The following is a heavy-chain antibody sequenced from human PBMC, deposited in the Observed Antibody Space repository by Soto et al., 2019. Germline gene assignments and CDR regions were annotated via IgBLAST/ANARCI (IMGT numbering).Heavy chain of an antibody. CDR3: ARGIITGTTFDPGWGPGGFDP. J-gene: IGHJ5*02. V-gene: IGHV4-59*01. CDR2: IYYSGST. D-gene: IGHD1-7*01. CDR1: GGSISSYY. Sequence: QVQLQESGPGLVKPSETLSLTCTVSGGSISSYYWSWIRQPPGKGLEWIGYIYYSGSTNYNPSLKSRVTISVDPSKNQFPLKLSSVTAADTAVYYCARGIITGTTFDPGWGPGGFDPWAREPWSPSPQ.